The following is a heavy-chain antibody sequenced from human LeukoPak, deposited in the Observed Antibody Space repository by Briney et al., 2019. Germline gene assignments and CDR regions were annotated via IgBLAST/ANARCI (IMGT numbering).Heavy chain of an antibody. V-gene: IGHV1-69*13. D-gene: IGHD4-11*01. CDR2: IIPIFGTA. J-gene: IGHJ5*02. Sequence: ASVKVSCKASGGTFSSYAISWVRQAPGQGLEWMGGIIPIFGTANYAQKFQGRVTITADESTSTAYMELGSLRSEDTAVYYCARDNRPDYSNYGSWFDPWGQGTLVTVSS. CDR3: ARDNRPDYSNYGSWFDP. CDR1: GGTFSSYA.